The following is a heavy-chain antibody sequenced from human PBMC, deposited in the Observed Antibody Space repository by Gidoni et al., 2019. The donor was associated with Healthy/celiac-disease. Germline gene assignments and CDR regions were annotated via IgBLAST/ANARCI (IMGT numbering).Heavy chain of an antibody. J-gene: IGHJ6*02. V-gene: IGHV3-30-3*01. D-gene: IGHD2-2*02. CDR3: ARDRPAAISRGMDV. Sequence: AMHWVRQAPGKGLEWVAVISYDGSNKYYADSVKGRFTITRDNSKNTLYLKMNSLRAEDTAVYYCARDRPAAISRGMDVWGQGTTVTVSS. CDR2: ISYDGSNK. CDR1: A.